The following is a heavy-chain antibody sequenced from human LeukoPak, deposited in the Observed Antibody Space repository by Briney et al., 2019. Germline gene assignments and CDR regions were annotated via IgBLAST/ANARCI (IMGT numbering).Heavy chain of an antibody. J-gene: IGHJ4*02. Sequence: HPGGSLRLSCSASGFTFSSYGMHWVRQAPGKGLEWVAVISYDGSNKYYADSVKGRFTISRDNSKNTLYLQMNSLRAEDTAVYYCAKDGGKGFLEDPDYWGQGTLVTVSS. D-gene: IGHD3-3*01. CDR2: ISYDGSNK. CDR3: AKDGGKGFLEDPDY. CDR1: GFTFSSYG. V-gene: IGHV3-30*18.